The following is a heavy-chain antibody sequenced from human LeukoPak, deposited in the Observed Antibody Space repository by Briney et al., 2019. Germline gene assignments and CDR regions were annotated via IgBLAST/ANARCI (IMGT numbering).Heavy chain of an antibody. CDR1: GFTFSSYG. Sequence: PGGSLRLSCAASGFTFSSYGTHWVRQAPGKGLEWVAVISYDGSNKYYADSVKGRFTISRDNSKNTLYLQMNSLRAEDTAVYYCAKRIGYSFGYGMDVWGQGTTVTVSS. J-gene: IGHJ6*02. V-gene: IGHV3-30*18. D-gene: IGHD5-18*01. CDR2: ISYDGSNK. CDR3: AKRIGYSFGYGMDV.